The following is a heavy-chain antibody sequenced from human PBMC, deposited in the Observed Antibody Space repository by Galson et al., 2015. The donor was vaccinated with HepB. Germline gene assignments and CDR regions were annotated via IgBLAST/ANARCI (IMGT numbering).Heavy chain of an antibody. J-gene: IGHJ4*02. V-gene: IGHV4-31*03. Sequence: QVQLQESGPGLVKPSETLSLTCTVSGGSISSGGYYWSWIRQHPGKGLGWIGYIYYSGSTYYNPSLKSRVTISVDTSKNQFSLKLSSVTAADTAVYYCAGGEITIFGVVNYWGQGTLVTVSS. CDR2: IYYSGST. CDR1: GGSISSGGYY. CDR3: AGGEITIFGVVNY. D-gene: IGHD3-3*01.